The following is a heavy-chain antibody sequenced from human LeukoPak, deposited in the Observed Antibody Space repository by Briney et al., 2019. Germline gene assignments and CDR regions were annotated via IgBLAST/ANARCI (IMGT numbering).Heavy chain of an antibody. CDR2: IYYSGST. CDR1: GFTFSNYA. J-gene: IGHJ5*02. Sequence: GSLRLSCAASGFTFSNYAMSWIRQPPGKGLEWIGYIYYSGSTDYNPSLKSRVTISVDTSKNQFSLKLSSVTAADTAVYYCAMIAAAGTHPPGSAYHTWFDPWGQGTLVTVSS. D-gene: IGHD6-13*01. CDR3: AMIAAAGTHPPGSAYHTWFDP. V-gene: IGHV4-59*08.